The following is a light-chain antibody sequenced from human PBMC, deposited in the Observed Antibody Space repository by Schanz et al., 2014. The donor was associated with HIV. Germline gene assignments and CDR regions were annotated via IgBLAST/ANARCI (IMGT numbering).Light chain of an antibody. Sequence: EIVMTQSPATLSVSPGERATLSCRASQSVNNNLAWYQQTPGQAPRLLISGAYARATRIPARFSGSGSGTDFTLTINSLQTEDVALYYCQQYYSVPRTFGQGTKMEIK. CDR3: QQYYSVPRT. CDR2: GAY. CDR1: QSVNNN. J-gene: IGKJ1*01. V-gene: IGKV3-15*01.